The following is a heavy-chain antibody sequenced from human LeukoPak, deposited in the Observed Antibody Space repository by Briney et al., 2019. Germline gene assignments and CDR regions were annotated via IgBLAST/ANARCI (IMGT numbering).Heavy chain of an antibody. D-gene: IGHD3-16*01. CDR2: NSAYNCNT. CDR3: ARDGGAWFASY. V-gene: IGHV1-18*01. Sequence: GASVKVSCKASGYTFITYGINWVRQAPGQGREWMGWNSAYNCNTNYAQKLQGRVTMTTDTSTSTSYMELRSLRSDDTAVYYCARDGGAWFASYWGQGTLVTVSS. J-gene: IGHJ4*02. CDR1: GYTFITYG.